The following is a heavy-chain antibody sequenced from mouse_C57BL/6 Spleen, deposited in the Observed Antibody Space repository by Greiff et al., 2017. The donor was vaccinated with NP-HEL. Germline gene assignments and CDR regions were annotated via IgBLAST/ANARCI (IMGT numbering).Heavy chain of an antibody. CDR1: GYTFTDYE. J-gene: IGHJ1*03. D-gene: IGHD1-1*01. Sequence: VQLQQSGAELVRPGASVTLSCKASGYTFTDYEMHWVKQTPVHGLEWIGAIDPETGGTAYTQKFKGKAILTADKSSSTAYMELRSLTSEDSAVYYCTRKIYYGSSYNWYFDVWGTGTTVTVSS. CDR3: TRKIYYGSSYNWYFDV. CDR2: IDPETGGT. V-gene: IGHV1-15*01.